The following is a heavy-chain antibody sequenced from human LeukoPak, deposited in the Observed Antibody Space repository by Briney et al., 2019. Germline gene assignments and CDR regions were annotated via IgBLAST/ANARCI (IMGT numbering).Heavy chain of an antibody. D-gene: IGHD2-2*01. V-gene: IGHV5-51*01. CDR2: IYPGDSDT. J-gene: IGHJ6*02. Sequence: GESLKISCKGSGYSFTSYWIGWVRQMPGKGLEWMGIIYPGDSDTRYSPSFQGQVTISADKSISTAYLQWSSLKASDTAMYYCARRAGSCSSTSCHYGMDVWGQGTTVTVSS. CDR1: GYSFTSYW. CDR3: ARRAGSCSSTSCHYGMDV.